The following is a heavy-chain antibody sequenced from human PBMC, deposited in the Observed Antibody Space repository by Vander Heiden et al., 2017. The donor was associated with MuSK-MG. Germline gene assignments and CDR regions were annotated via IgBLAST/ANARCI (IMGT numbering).Heavy chain of an antibody. Sequence: EVQLVQSGAEVKKPGESLKISWMGAGSRFTSYWIAWVRQMPGKGLEWMATIYWGDSETRYSPSFQDQVTISADKSINTAYLQWSSLRASDTAMYYCARRVAAPGSKSLRYLAFWGQGTLVTVSS. CDR1: GSRFTSYW. CDR3: ARRVAAPGSKSLRYLAF. V-gene: IGHV5-51*03. CDR2: IYWGDSET. J-gene: IGHJ4*02. D-gene: IGHD6-13*01.